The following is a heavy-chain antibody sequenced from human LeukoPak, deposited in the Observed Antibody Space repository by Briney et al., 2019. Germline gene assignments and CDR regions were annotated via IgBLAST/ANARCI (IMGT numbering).Heavy chain of an antibody. J-gene: IGHJ3*02. V-gene: IGHV3-23*01. D-gene: IGHD6-19*01. CDR2: ISTNGGRT. CDR3: AKSRSVADAFDI. Sequence: GSLRLSCAASGFTFNTYAVNWVRQAPGKGLEWVSAISTNGGRTYYADSVKGRFTISRDRSKNTLYLEMNGLRAEDTAVYHCAKSRSVADAFDIWGRGAMVTVSS. CDR1: GFTFNTYA.